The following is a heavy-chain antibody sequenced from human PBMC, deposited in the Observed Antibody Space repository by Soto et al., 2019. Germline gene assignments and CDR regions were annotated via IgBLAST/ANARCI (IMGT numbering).Heavy chain of an antibody. CDR2: IIPIFGTA. J-gene: IGHJ5*02. V-gene: IGHV1-69*01. D-gene: IGHD6-6*01. CDR1: GGTFSSYA. CDR3: ARVNAEYSSSSFVWFDP. Sequence: QVQLVQSGAEVKKPGSSVKVSCKASGGTFSSYAISWVRQAPGQGLEWMGGIIPIFGTANYAQKFQGRVTITADESTSTAYMELSSLRSEDTAVYYCARVNAEYSSSSFVWFDPWDQGTLVTVSS.